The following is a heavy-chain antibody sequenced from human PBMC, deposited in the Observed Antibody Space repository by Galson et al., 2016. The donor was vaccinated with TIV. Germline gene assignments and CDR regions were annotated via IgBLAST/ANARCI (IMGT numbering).Heavy chain of an antibody. CDR3: AKLKNYGGDAFDL. V-gene: IGHV3-23*01. Sequence: SLRLSCAASGFTFSTYAMNWVRQAPGKGLEWVSGIVGTGGTTYYADSVKGRFTISRDNSKNTLYLQMNSLRAEDTAVYYCAKLKNYGGDAFDLWGQGTLVTVSS. D-gene: IGHD4-23*01. J-gene: IGHJ3*01. CDR2: IVGTGGTT. CDR1: GFTFSTYA.